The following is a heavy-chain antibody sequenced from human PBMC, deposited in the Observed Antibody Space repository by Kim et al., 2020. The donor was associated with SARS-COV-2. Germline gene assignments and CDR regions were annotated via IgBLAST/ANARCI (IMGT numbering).Heavy chain of an antibody. D-gene: IGHD6-13*01. CDR3: ARDRGSSSWYGNWFDP. CDR1: GFTFSSYS. CDR2: ISSSSSTI. V-gene: IGHV3-48*02. J-gene: IGHJ5*02. Sequence: GGSLRLSCAASGFTFSSYSMNWVRQAPGKGLEWVSYISSSSSTIYYADSVKGRFTISRDNAKNSLYLQMNSLRDEDTAVYYCARDRGSSSWYGNWFDPWGQGTLVTVSS.